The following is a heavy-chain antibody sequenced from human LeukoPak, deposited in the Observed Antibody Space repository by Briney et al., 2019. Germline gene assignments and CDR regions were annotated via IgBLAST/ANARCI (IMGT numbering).Heavy chain of an antibody. CDR3: AREKTGWGCAFDI. CDR2: ISYDGSNK. D-gene: IGHD6-19*01. J-gene: IGHJ3*02. Sequence: GGSLRLSCAASGFTLSSYAMHWVRQAPGKGLEWVAVISYDGSNKYYADSVKGRFTISRDNSKNTLYLQMNSLRAEDTAVYYCAREKTGWGCAFDIWGQGTMVTVSS. CDR1: GFTLSSYA. V-gene: IGHV3-30*04.